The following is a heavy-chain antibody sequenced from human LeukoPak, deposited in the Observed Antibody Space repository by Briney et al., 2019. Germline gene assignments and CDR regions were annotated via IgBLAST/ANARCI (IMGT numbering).Heavy chain of an antibody. J-gene: IGHJ5*02. CDR2: IYTSGST. V-gene: IGHV4-4*07. Sequence: SETLPLTCTVSGGSISSYYWSWIRQPAGKGLEWIGRIYTSGSTNYNPSLKSRVTMSVDTSKNQFSLKLSSVTAADTAVYYCARDSSDYYDSSGYLGSSGFDPWGQGTLVTVSS. D-gene: IGHD3-22*01. CDR1: GGSISSYY. CDR3: ARDSSDYYDSSGYLGSSGFDP.